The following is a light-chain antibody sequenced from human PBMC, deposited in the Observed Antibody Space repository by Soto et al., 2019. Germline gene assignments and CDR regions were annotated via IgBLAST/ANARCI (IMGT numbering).Light chain of an antibody. CDR1: QDIRDS. J-gene: IGKJ1*01. CDR2: GAS. Sequence: ASVGDRVTITCRASQDIRDSVAWYQQKPGTVPRLLIFGASTLQSGVPARFSGSGSGTEFTLSISNLQPEDIGTFYCQKYHSAPPTFGHGTKVDIK. V-gene: IGKV1-27*01. CDR3: QKYHSAPPT.